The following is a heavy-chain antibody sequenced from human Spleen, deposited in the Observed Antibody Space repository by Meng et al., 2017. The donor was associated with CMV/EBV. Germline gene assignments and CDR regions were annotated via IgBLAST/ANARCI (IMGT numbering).Heavy chain of an antibody. CDR2: ITGAGST. D-gene: IGHD2-8*01. CDR3: ATNPLYTNDYYAMDV. Sequence: GGSLRLSCAASGFTFSDYAMTWVRQAPGKGLEWVSTITGAGSTYYADSVKGRFTISRDNSKTTLFLQMNSLRGEDTALYYCATNPLYTNDYYAMDVWGQGTTVTVSS. J-gene: IGHJ6*02. V-gene: IGHV3-23*01. CDR1: GFTFSDYA.